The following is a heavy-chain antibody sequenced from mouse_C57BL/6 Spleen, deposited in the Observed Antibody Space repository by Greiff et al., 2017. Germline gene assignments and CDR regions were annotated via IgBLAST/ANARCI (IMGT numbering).Heavy chain of an antibody. V-gene: IGHV5-4*01. Sequence: EVHLVESGAGLVKPGGSLKLSCSASGFTFSSYAMSWVRQTPAKRLEWVATISDGGSYTYYPDNVQGRFTISRDNAKNNLYLKMSDLESEDTATEYCARGGYSSSWFAYWGQGTMVTVSA. CDR1: GFTFSSYA. J-gene: IGHJ3*01. CDR2: ISDGGSYT. D-gene: IGHD1-1*01. CDR3: ARGGYSSSWFAY.